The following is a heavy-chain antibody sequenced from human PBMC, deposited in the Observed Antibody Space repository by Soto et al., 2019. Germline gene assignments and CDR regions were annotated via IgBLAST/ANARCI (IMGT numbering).Heavy chain of an antibody. CDR1: GYTFTSYY. D-gene: IGHD6-6*01. V-gene: IGHV1-46*01. CDR3: ARDMLYPSSSNGMDV. J-gene: IGHJ6*02. CDR2: INPSGGST. Sequence: ASVKVSCKASGYTFTSYYMHWVRQAPGQGLEWMGIINPSGGSTSYAQKFQGRVTMTRDTSTSTVYMELSSLRSEDTAGYYCARDMLYPSSSNGMDVWGQGTQVTVSS.